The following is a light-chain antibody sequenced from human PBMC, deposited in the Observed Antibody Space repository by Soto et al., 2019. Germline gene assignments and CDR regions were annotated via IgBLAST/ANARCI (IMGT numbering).Light chain of an antibody. V-gene: IGKV3-11*01. CDR3: QQRLNWPLT. Sequence: ETVLTQSPATLSLSPGERATLSCRASQNVDFYIAWFQQKPGQAPRLLIYDASKRATGIPARFSGSGSGTDFTLTISSLEPEDFAVYFCQQRLNWPLTFGGGTTVEIK. J-gene: IGKJ4*01. CDR1: QNVDFY. CDR2: DAS.